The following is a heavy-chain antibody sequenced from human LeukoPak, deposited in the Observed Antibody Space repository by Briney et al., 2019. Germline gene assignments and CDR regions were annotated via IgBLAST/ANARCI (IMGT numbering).Heavy chain of an antibody. Sequence: SETLSLTCTVSGGSISSSSYYWGWIRQPPGKGLEWIGRIYYSGSTYYNPSLKSRVTISVDTSKNQFSLKLSSVTAADTAVYYCARILRYFDWLSAGAFDIWGQGTMVTVSS. CDR3: ARILRYFDWLSAGAFDI. CDR2: IYYSGST. J-gene: IGHJ3*02. D-gene: IGHD3-9*01. CDR1: GGSISSSSYY. V-gene: IGHV4-39*01.